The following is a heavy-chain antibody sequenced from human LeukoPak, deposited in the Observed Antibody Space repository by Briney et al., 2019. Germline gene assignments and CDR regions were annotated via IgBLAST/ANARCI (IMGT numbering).Heavy chain of an antibody. J-gene: IGHJ5*02. D-gene: IGHD3-16*02. CDR1: GFTFNLYW. CDR2: ISTDGTTT. Sequence: PGGSLRLSCAASGFTFNLYWIHWVRHVPGKGLEWLSRISTDGTTTNDADSVNGRFTISRDNAKNTLYLQMHSLGVDDTAVYYCARDSRYRSGWGSYQPYWFDPWGQGTLVTVSS. V-gene: IGHV3-74*01. CDR3: ARDSRYRSGWGSYQPYWFDP.